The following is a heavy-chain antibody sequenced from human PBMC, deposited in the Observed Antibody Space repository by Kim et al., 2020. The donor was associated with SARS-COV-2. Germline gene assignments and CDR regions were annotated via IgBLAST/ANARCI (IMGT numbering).Heavy chain of an antibody. CDR2: INHSGST. CDR3: ARDPYYDILTGYYRHYYYGMDV. D-gene: IGHD3-9*01. J-gene: IGHJ6*02. V-gene: IGHV4-34*01. CDR1: GGSFSGYY. Sequence: SETLSLTCAVYGGSFSGYYWSWIRQPPGKGLEWIGEINHSGSTNYNPSLKSRVTISVDTSKNQFSLKLSSVTAADTAVYYCARDPYYDILTGYYRHYYYGMDVWGQGTTVTVSS.